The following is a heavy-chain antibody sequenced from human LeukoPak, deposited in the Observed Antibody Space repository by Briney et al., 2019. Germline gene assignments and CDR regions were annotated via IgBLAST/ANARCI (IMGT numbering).Heavy chain of an antibody. CDR1: GFTFDLSW. CDR2: MKPDGSEI. CDR3: ARAEPGIAVLVRY. V-gene: IGHV3-7*01. J-gene: IGHJ4*02. Sequence: GGTLRLSCAASGFTFDLSWMSWVRQAPGKGLECVANMKPDGSEIYYVDSVRGRFTVSRDNAKNSLYLQMNSLRAEDTAVYYCARAEPGIAVLVRYWGQGTLVTVSS. D-gene: IGHD6-19*01.